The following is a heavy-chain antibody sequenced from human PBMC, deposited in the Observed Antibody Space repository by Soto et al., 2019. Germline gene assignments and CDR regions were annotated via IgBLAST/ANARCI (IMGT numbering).Heavy chain of an antibody. CDR1: GFTFSSYS. D-gene: IGHD5-12*01. CDR3: AREVEMATISGDYYYGMDV. Sequence: PGGSLRLSCAASGFTFSSYSMNWVRQAPGKGLEWVSSISSSSSYIYYADSVKGRFTISRDNAKNSLYLQMNSLRAEDTAVYYCAREVEMATISGDYYYGMDVWGQGTTVTVSS. J-gene: IGHJ6*02. CDR2: ISSSSSYI. V-gene: IGHV3-21*01.